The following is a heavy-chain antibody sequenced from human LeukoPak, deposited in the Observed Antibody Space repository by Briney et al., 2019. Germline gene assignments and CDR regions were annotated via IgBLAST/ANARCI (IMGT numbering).Heavy chain of an antibody. CDR3: ARGGFHHGFDL. CDR1: GYTFRDYY. Sequence: GASVKVSCKASGYTFRDYYIHWARQAPGQGLEWMGWIDPKSGGPNYAQKFQGRVTLTSDTSISTSYMELSRLTSDDTAVYYCARGGFHHGFDLWGQGTVVTVSS. V-gene: IGHV1-2*02. CDR2: IDPKSGGP. J-gene: IGHJ3*01.